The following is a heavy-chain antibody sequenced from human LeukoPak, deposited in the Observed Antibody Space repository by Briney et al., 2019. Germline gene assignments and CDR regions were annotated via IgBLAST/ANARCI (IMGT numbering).Heavy chain of an antibody. CDR3: ARSYSGYDSGVMDY. CDR1: GGSISSGGYY. D-gene: IGHD5-12*01. V-gene: IGHV4-31*03. CDR2: IYYSGST. J-gene: IGHJ4*02. Sequence: SETLSLTCTVSGGSISSGGYYWSWIRQHPGTGLEWIGYIYYSGSTYYSPSLKSRVTISVDTSKNQFSLKLSSVTAADTAVYYCARSYSGYDSGVMDYWGQGTLVTVSS.